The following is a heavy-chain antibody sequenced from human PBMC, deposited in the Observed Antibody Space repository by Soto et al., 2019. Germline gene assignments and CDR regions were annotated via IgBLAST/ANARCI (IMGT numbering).Heavy chain of an antibody. CDR3: ARLPPPSCSGGSCSPY. CDR1: GFIFSDYY. V-gene: IGHV3-11*01. Sequence: PVGSLRLSCVASGFIFSDYYMSWIRQTPGRGLEWASYISTNGRNIYYADSVKGRFTISRDNTKNSLYLQMNSLRAEDTAVYYCARLPPPSCSGGSCSPYWGQGTLVTVSS. D-gene: IGHD2-15*01. CDR2: ISTNGRNI. J-gene: IGHJ4*02.